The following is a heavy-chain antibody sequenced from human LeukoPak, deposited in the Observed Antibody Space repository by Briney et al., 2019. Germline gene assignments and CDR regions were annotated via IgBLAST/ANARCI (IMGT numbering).Heavy chain of an antibody. Sequence: SETLSLTCTVSGGSISSYYWGWIRQPPGKGLEWIGYIYYSGSTNYNPSLKSRVTISVDTSKNQFSLKLSSVTAADTAVYYCAREADAFGAFDIWGQGTMVTVSS. J-gene: IGHJ3*02. D-gene: IGHD3-16*01. CDR1: GGSISSYY. CDR2: IYYSGST. V-gene: IGHV4-59*01. CDR3: AREADAFGAFDI.